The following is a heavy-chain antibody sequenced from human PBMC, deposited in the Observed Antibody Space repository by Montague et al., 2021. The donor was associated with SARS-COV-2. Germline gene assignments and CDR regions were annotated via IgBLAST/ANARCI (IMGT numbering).Heavy chain of an antibody. V-gene: IGHV4-31*03. Sequence: TRSLTCTVSGGSISSGGYYWSWIRQHPGKGLEWIGYIYYSGSTYYNPSLKSRVTISVDTSKNQFSLKLSSVTAADTAVYYCARDTGISGASDIWGQGTMVTVSS. J-gene: IGHJ3*02. CDR1: GGSISSGGYY. D-gene: IGHD2-15*01. CDR2: IYYSGST. CDR3: ARDTGISGASDI.